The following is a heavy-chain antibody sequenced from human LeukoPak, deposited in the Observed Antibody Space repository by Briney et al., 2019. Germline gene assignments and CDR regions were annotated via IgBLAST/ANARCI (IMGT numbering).Heavy chain of an antibody. CDR1: GFTFSSYW. CDR2: IKQDGSEK. CDR3: AELGITMIGGV. V-gene: IGHV3-7*01. D-gene: IGHD3-10*02. J-gene: IGHJ6*04. Sequence: GGSPRLSCAASGFTFSSYWMSWVRQAPGKGLEWVANIKQDGSEKYYVDSVKGRFTISRDNAKNSLYLQMNSLRAEDTAVYYCAELGITMIGGVWGKGTTVTISS.